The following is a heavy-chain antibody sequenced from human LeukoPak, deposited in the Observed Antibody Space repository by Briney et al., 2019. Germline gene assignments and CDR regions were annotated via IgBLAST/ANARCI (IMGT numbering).Heavy chain of an antibody. J-gene: IGHJ6*03. Sequence: GGSLRLSCAASGLTFSSFDMHWVRQPTGQGLEWVSTIGTASDTYYPGSVEGRFTLSRDNAKHSLYLQMNSLTAGDTAVYYCARGPPRGKYYYMDVWGKGTMVTVSS. D-gene: IGHD1-1*01. CDR1: GLTFSSFD. V-gene: IGHV3-13*01. CDR2: IGTASDT. CDR3: ARGPPRGKYYYMDV.